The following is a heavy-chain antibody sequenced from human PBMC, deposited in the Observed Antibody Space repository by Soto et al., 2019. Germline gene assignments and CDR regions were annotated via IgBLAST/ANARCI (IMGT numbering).Heavy chain of an antibody. CDR1: GFTFSSYC. D-gene: IGHD3-3*01. CDR3: ANLEWAGSMDV. Sequence: GGSLRLSCAASGFTFSSYCMSWVRQAPGKGLEWVANISEAGSEKYYVDSVKGRFTISRDNAKNSLYLQMNSLRAEDTAVYYCANLEWAGSMDVWGQGTTVTVSS. CDR2: ISEAGSEK. J-gene: IGHJ6*02. V-gene: IGHV3-7*03.